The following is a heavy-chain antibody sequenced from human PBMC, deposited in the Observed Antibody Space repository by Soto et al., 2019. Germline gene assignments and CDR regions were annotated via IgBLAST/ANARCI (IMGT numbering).Heavy chain of an antibody. CDR1: GASIRSGGYY. CDR2: IYYPGST. J-gene: IGHJ4*02. CDR3: ARIEMASIK. Sequence: SETLSLTCSVSGASIRSGGYYWSWLRQSPGKGLEWIGHIYYPGSTFCSPSLKSRLTISLDTPKNQFSLDLNSVTTADTAMYYCARIEMASIKWGRGTLVTVSS. D-gene: IGHD5-12*01. V-gene: IGHV4-31*03.